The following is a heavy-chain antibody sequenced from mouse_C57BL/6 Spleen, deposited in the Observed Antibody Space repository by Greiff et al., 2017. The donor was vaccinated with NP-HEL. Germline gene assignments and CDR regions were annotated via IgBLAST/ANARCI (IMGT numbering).Heavy chain of an antibody. CDR3: ASSTNYYAMDY. V-gene: IGHV1-53*01. CDR1: GYTFTSYW. CDR2: INPSNGGT. Sequence: QVHVKQSGTELVKPGASVKLSCKASGYTFTSYWMHWVKQRPGQGLEWIGHINPSNGGTNYNEKFKSKATLTVDKSSSTAYMPLSSLTSKVSAVYYCASSTNYYAMDYWGQGTSVTVSS. J-gene: IGHJ4*01. D-gene: IGHD1-1*01.